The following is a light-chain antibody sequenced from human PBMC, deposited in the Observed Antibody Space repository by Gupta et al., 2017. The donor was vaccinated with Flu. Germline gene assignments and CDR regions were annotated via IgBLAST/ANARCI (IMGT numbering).Light chain of an antibody. CDR1: QSISNW. J-gene: IGKJ2*01. CDR3: QKYNSYSA. V-gene: IGKV1-5*03. CDR2: TAS. Sequence: DIQMTQSPSTLAASVGDSVTITCRASQSISNWLAWYQQKPGKAPKLLIYTASTLESGVPSRFSGSGSGTEFTLTISSLQPDDFATYYCQKYNSYSAFGQGTKLEIK.